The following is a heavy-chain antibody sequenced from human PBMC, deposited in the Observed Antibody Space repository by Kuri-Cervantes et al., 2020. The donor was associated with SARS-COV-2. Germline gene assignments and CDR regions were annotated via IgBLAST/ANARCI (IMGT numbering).Heavy chain of an antibody. CDR2: ISYDGSNK. Sequence: GGSLRLSCAASGFTFSSYGMHWVRQAPGKGLEWVAVISYDGSNKYYADSVKGRFTISRDNSKNTMYLQMNSLRAEDTAVYYCAKISGTADGGFDPWGQGTLVTVSS. CDR3: AKISGTADGGFDP. J-gene: IGHJ5*02. CDR1: GFTFSSYG. D-gene: IGHD6-13*01. V-gene: IGHV3-30*18.